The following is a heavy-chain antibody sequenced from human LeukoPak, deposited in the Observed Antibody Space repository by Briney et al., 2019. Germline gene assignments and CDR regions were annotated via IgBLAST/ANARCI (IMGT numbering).Heavy chain of an antibody. V-gene: IGHV3-30*03. CDR2: ISYDGSNK. J-gene: IGHJ4*02. CDR3: ARGPQDYDILTGFDY. D-gene: IGHD3-9*01. CDR1: GFTLSSYG. Sequence: PGGSLRLSCAASGFTLSSYGMHWVRQAPGKGLEWVAVISYDGSNKYYADSVKGRFTISRDNSKNTLYLQMNSLRAEDTAVYYCARGPQDYDILTGFDYWGQGTLVTVSS.